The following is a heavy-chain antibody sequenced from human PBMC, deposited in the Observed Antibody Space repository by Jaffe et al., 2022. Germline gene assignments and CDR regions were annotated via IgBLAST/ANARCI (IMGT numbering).Heavy chain of an antibody. D-gene: IGHD6-13*01. V-gene: IGHV3-23*01. Sequence: EVQLLESGGGLVQPGGSLRLSCAASGFTFSSFAMSWVRQAPGKGLEWVSAMSGSGGSAYYADSVKGRFTISRDNSKNTLYLQMNSLRAEDTAVYYCANGGLYSNTWGAYWGQGTLVTVSS. CDR1: GFTFSSFA. CDR2: MSGSGGSA. CDR3: ANGGLYSNTWGAY. J-gene: IGHJ4*02.